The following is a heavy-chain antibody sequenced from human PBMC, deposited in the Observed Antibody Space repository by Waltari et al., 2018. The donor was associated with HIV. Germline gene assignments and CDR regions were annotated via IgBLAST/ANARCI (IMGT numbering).Heavy chain of an antibody. CDR1: GFNFSTLG. D-gene: IGHD3-10*01. J-gene: IGHJ6*02. V-gene: IGHV3-30*18. Sequence: QVQLEESGGGVVQSGRSLRITCVASGFNFSTLGMNRFRQAPGQGLEWVAVISYDGHNKQYADSVKGRFTISRDNSNSTLFLQMSSLRPDDTAVYYCAKDLVTRGFFYFYGMHVWGQGTTVTVSS. CDR2: ISYDGHNK. CDR3: AKDLVTRGFFYFYGMHV.